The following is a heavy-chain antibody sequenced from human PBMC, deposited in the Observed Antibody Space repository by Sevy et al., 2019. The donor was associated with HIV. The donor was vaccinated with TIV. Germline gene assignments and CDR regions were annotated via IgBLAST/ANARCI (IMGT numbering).Heavy chain of an antibody. D-gene: IGHD2-15*01. CDR1: GGSISSGDYY. J-gene: IGHJ4*02. CDR3: VRLYCSGGSCYPIYYFDY. V-gene: IGHV4-30-4*01. CDR2: LYYSGNT. Sequence: SETLSLTCTVSGGSISSGDYYWSWIRQPPGKGLEWIGYLYYSGNTNYNPSLKSRVTISLDTFKNQFSLKLSSVTAADTAVYYCVRLYCSGGSCYPIYYFDYWGQRTLVTVSS.